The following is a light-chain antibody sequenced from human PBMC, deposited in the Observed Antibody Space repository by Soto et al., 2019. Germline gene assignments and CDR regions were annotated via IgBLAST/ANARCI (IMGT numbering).Light chain of an antibody. J-gene: IGKJ5*01. CDR2: AAS. V-gene: IGKV1-39*01. Sequence: DIQMTQSPSSLSASVGDRVTITCRASESISRHLNWYQQKPGKAPKLLIYAASSLQNGVPSRFSGGGSGTDFTLTISNLHPEDFATYYCQQSYSPLSITFGQGTRLAIK. CDR3: QQSYSPLSIT. CDR1: ESISRH.